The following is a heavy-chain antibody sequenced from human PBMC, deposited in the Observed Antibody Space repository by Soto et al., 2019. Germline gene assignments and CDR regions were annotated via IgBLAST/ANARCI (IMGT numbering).Heavy chain of an antibody. CDR2: INHSGST. D-gene: IGHD2-15*01. Sequence: QVQLQQWGAGLLKPSETLSLTCAVYGGSFSGYYWSWIRQPPGKGLEWIGEINHSGSTNYNPSLKGRVTISVDTSKNQFSLKLSSVTAADTAVYYCAREPRLGYCSGGSCPLRSFDYWGQGTLVTVSS. CDR1: GGSFSGYY. V-gene: IGHV4-34*01. CDR3: AREPRLGYCSGGSCPLRSFDY. J-gene: IGHJ4*02.